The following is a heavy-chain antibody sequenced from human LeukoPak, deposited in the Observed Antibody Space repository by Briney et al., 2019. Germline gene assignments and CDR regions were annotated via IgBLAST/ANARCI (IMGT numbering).Heavy chain of an antibody. D-gene: IGHD3-10*01. Sequence: GGSLRLSCAASGFTFSSYAMSWVRQAPGKGLEWVSAISGSGGSTYYADSVKGRFTISRDNSKNTLYLQMNSLRAEDTAVYYCAKDSHGAGSYYNSNPPDYWGQGTLVTVSS. CDR1: GFTFSSYA. V-gene: IGHV3-23*01. J-gene: IGHJ4*02. CDR2: ISGSGGST. CDR3: AKDSHGAGSYYNSNPPDY.